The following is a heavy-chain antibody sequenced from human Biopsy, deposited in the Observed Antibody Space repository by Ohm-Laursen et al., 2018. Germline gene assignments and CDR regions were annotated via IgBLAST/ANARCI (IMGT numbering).Heavy chain of an antibody. Sequence: SLRLSCAASGFTFSGYGMHWVRQAPGKGLEWVAVIWYDGTDKFYADSVKGRFTISRDNSKNTLYLHMNSLRATDTAVYYCARDRYYGSENYFSHYNMDVWGQGTTVTVSS. CDR2: IWYDGTDK. D-gene: IGHD3-10*01. CDR3: ARDRYYGSENYFSHYNMDV. J-gene: IGHJ6*03. V-gene: IGHV3-33*01. CDR1: GFTFSGYG.